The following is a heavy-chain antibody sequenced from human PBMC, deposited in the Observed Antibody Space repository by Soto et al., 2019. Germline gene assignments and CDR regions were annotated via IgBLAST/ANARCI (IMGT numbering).Heavy chain of an antibody. J-gene: IGHJ4*02. CDR2: ISAYNGNT. CDR1: GYTLTSYG. CDR3: AREASYRQPTPFDY. D-gene: IGHD3-16*01. Sequence: GASVKVSCKASGYTLTSYGISWGRQAPGQGLEWMGWISAYNGNTNYAQKLQGRVTMTTDTSTSTAYMELRSLRSDDTAVYYCAREASYRQPTPFDYWGQGTLVTVSS. V-gene: IGHV1-18*01.